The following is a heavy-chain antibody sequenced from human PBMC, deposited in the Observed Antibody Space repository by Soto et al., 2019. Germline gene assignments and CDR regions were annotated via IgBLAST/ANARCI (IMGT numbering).Heavy chain of an antibody. Sequence: SETLSLTCAVSGGSIRSNNWWSWVRQPPGKGLEWIGEIFQSGSTTYNPSLKTRVTISVDKSKNQFSLKLSSVTAADTAVYYCANGITGTTFDYWGQGTLVTVSS. CDR3: ANGITGTTFDY. CDR1: GGSIRSNNW. CDR2: IFQSGST. J-gene: IGHJ4*02. D-gene: IGHD1-7*01. V-gene: IGHV4-4*02.